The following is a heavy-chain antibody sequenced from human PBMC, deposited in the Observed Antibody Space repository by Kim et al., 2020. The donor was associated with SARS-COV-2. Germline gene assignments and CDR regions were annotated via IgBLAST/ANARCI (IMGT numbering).Heavy chain of an antibody. V-gene: IGHV4-61*02. CDR3: AREATFTTGFGKNKFDY. D-gene: IGHD3-10*01. Sequence: SETLSLTCTVSGGSISSGSYYWSWIRQPAGKGLEWIGRIYTSGSTNYNPSLKSRVTISVDTSKNQFSLKLSSVTAADTAVYYCAREATFTTGFGKNKFDYWGQGTLVTVSS. CDR1: GGSISSGSYY. CDR2: IYTSGST. J-gene: IGHJ4*02.